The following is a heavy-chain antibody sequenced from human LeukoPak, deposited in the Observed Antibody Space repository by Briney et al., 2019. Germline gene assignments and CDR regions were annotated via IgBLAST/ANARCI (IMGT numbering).Heavy chain of an antibody. D-gene: IGHD5-12*01. J-gene: IGHJ4*02. CDR3: ARSSGYEYYFDY. V-gene: IGHV4-59*01. CDR2: IYYSGST. Sequence: SETLSLTCTVSGGSISSYYWSWIRQPPGKGLEWIGYIYYSGSTNYNPSLKRRVTISVDTSKNQFSLKLSSVTAADTAVYYCARSSGYEYYFDYWGQGTLVAVSS. CDR1: GGSISSYY.